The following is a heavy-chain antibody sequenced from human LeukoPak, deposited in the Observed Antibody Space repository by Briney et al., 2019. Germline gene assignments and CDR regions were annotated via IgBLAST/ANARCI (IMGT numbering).Heavy chain of an antibody. CDR1: GFTFSSYG. CDR2: ISYDGSNK. J-gene: IGHJ4*02. V-gene: IGHV3-30*03. CDR3: ATYYDFWSGYYPFNY. Sequence: GGSLRLSCAASGFTFSSYGMHWVRQAPGKGLEWVAVISYDGSNKYYADSVKGRFTISRDNSKNTLYLQMNSLRAEDTAVYYRATYYDFWSGYYPFNYWGQGTLVTVSS. D-gene: IGHD3-3*01.